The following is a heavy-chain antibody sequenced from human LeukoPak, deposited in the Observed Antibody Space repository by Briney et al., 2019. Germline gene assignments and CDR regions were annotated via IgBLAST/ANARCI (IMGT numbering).Heavy chain of an antibody. Sequence: GGSLRLSCAASGFTFSSYSMNWVRQAPGKGLEWVSSISSSSSYIYYADSVKGRFTISRDNAKNSLYLQMNSLRAEDTAVYYCAPELHYYYDSSGYYYWGQGTLVTVSS. CDR2: ISSSSSYI. CDR3: APELHYYYDSSGYYY. J-gene: IGHJ4*02. CDR1: GFTFSSYS. V-gene: IGHV3-21*01. D-gene: IGHD3-22*01.